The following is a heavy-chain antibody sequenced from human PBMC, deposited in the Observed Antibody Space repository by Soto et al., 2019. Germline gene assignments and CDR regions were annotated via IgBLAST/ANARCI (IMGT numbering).Heavy chain of an antibody. CDR3: ARGQPRRVAAAGAPPGWFDP. Sequence: QVQLVESGGGVVQPGRSLRLSCTASGFTFSTFALHWVRQGPGKGLEWVAIIWPDGNDKYYADSVKGRFTISSDNSKNTLYLQMNSLRAEDTAVYYCARGQPRRVAAAGAPPGWFDPWGQGTLVTVSS. CDR2: IWPDGNDK. J-gene: IGHJ5*02. CDR1: GFTFSTFA. D-gene: IGHD6-13*01. V-gene: IGHV3-33*01.